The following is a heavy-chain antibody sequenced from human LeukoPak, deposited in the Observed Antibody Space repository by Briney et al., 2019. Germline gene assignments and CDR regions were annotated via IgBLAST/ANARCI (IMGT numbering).Heavy chain of an antibody. CDR1: GFTFDDYG. V-gene: IGHV3-20*04. CDR3: ARGSVAGTRNNWFDP. Sequence: GESLRLSCAASGFTFDDYGMSWVRQAPGKGLEWVSGINWNGGSTGYADSVKGRFTISRDNAKNSLYLQMNSLSAEDTALYYCARGSVAGTRNNWFDPWGQGTLVTVSS. J-gene: IGHJ5*02. CDR2: INWNGGST. D-gene: IGHD6-19*01.